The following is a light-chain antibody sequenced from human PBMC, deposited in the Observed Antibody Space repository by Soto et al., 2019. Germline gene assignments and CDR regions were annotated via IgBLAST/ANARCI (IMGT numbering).Light chain of an antibody. J-gene: IGLJ3*02. CDR2: EVT. V-gene: IGLV2-14*01. Sequence: QSALSQPASVSGSPGQTITISCTGTTSDLGDNIYVSWYQHHPGTAPKLMIYEVTYRPSGVSDRFSGSQSDNTASLTISGLQADDEADYYCSSYTTNKTRVFGGGTKVTVL. CDR1: TSDLGDNIY. CDR3: SSYTTNKTRV.